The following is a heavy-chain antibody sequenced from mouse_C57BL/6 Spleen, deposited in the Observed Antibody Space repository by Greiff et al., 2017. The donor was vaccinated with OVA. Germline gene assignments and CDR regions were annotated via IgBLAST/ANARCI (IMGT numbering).Heavy chain of an antibody. J-gene: IGHJ3*01. CDR1: GYTFTSYW. D-gene: IGHD1-1*01. Sequence: QVQLQQPGAELVKPGASVKVSCKASGYTFTSYWMHWVKQRPGQGLEWIGRIHPSDSDTNYNQKFKGKATLTVDKSSSTAYMQLISLTSEDSAVDYCAIDYGSSYGFAYWGQGTLVTVSA. V-gene: IGHV1-74*01. CDR2: IHPSDSDT. CDR3: AIDYGSSYGFAY.